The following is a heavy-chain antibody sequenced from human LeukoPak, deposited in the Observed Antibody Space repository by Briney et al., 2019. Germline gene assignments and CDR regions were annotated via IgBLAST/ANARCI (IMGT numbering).Heavy chain of an antibody. CDR3: ARDGVVLRFLEWLPPDYYYYYGMDV. V-gene: IGHV3-7*05. CDR1: GFTFSSYW. J-gene: IGHJ6*02. Sequence: GGSLRLSCAASGFTFSSYWMSWVRQAPGKGLEWVANIKQDGSEKYYVDSVKGRFTISRDNAKNSLYLQMNSLRAEDTAVYYCARDGVVLRFLEWLPPDYYYYYGMDVWGQGTLVTVSS. D-gene: IGHD3-3*01. CDR2: IKQDGSEK.